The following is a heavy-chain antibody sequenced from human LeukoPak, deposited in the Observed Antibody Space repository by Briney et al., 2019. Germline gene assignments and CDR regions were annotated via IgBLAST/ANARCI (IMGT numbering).Heavy chain of an antibody. J-gene: IGHJ4*02. D-gene: IGHD3-10*01. V-gene: IGHV3-48*01. CDR1: GGSISSYY. CDR2: ISSSSSTI. CDR3: ARRSGSYKLDY. Sequence: ETLSLTCTVSGGSISSYYWSWIRQPPGKGPEWVSYISSSSSTIYYADSVKGRFTISRDNAKNSLYLQMNSLRADDTAVYYCARRSGSYKLDYWGQGTLVTVSS.